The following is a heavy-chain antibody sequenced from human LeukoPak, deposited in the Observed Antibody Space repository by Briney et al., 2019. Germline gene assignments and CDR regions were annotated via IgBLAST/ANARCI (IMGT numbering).Heavy chain of an antibody. D-gene: IGHD1-14*01. J-gene: IGHJ3*02. CDR2: INHSGST. CDR3: ARGRVVTRSGAFDI. CDR1: GGSFSGYY. V-gene: IGHV4-34*01. Sequence: SETLSLTCAVYGGSFSGYYWSWIRQPPGKGLEWIGEINHSGSTNYNPSLKSRVTISVDTSKNQFSLKLSSVTAADTAVYYCARGRVVTRSGAFDIWGQGSMVTVSS.